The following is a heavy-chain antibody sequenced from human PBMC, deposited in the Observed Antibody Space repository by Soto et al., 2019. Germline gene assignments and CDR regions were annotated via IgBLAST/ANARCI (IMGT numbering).Heavy chain of an antibody. J-gene: IGHJ6*02. CDR2: INPSSGGT. Sequence: GASVKVSCKASGYPFTGPYIYCVRQAPGQGLEWMGWINPSSGGTEFAEKFQGRVTVTWDTSIRTVFLELNSLTSDDTGVYFCARDFRTYSHGVDVWGQGTAVTVSS. CDR3: ARDFRTYSHGVDV. V-gene: IGHV1-2*02. D-gene: IGHD4-4*01. CDR1: GYPFTGPY.